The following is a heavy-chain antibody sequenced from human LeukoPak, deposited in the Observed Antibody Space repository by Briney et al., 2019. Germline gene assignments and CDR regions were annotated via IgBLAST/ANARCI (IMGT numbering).Heavy chain of an antibody. Sequence: PGGSLRLSCAASGFTFSSYWMTWVRQAPGKGLEWVANINQDGSERYSVDSAKGRFTISRDNAKNSLNLQMNSLRAEDTAVYYCARGIMTPYYMDVWGKGTTVTVSS. CDR3: ARGIMTPYYMDV. J-gene: IGHJ6*03. D-gene: IGHD3-16*01. V-gene: IGHV3-7*01. CDR2: INQDGSER. CDR1: GFTFSSYW.